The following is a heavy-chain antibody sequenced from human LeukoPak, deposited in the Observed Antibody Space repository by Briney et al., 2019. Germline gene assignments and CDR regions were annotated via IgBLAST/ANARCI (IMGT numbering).Heavy chain of an antibody. CDR2: IRQDGGEK. Sequence: GGSLRLSCAVSGFTFTDYWMNWVRQAPGKGLEWVASIRQDGGEKYYVDSVKGRFTISRDNTKNSLYLQMSGLRAEDTAVYYCARDGTAAGLYFDLWGQGTLVTVSS. CDR1: GFTFTDYW. CDR3: ARDGTAAGLYFDL. D-gene: IGHD6-13*01. J-gene: IGHJ4*01. V-gene: IGHV3-7*01.